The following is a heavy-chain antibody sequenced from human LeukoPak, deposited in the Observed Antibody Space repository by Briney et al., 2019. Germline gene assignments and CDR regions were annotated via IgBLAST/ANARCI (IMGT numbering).Heavy chain of an antibody. CDR2: ISKDGSHE. Sequence: PGRSLRLSCAASGFAFSGFGMHWVRQPPGKGLEWVSLISKDGSHEFYADSVKGRFTISRDNFKNSLFLDMASLGPEDTAVYYCARDWFESGWRLDYWGQGVLVTVSS. V-gene: IGHV3-30*13. CDR1: GFAFSGFG. J-gene: IGHJ4*02. D-gene: IGHD6-19*01. CDR3: ARDWFESGWRLDY.